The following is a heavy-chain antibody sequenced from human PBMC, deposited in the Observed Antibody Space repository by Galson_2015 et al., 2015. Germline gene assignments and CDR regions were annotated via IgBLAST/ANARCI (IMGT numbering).Heavy chain of an antibody. J-gene: IGHJ3*02. D-gene: IGHD3-16*01. Sequence: SLRLSCAASGFTFEDYRLHWVRQAPGRGLEWVSLIDKKGEKVFYGDSVKGRFAISRDNRRRSLYLQMNSLRADDSALYYCAIEKLGTSWVSFDIWGQGTMVTVSS. CDR1: GFTFEDYR. V-gene: IGHV3-43*01. CDR2: IDKKGEKV. CDR3: AIEKLGTSWVSFDI.